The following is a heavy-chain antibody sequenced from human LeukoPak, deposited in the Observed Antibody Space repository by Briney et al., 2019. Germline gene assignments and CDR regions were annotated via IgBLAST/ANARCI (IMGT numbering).Heavy chain of an antibody. CDR1: GFTFSSYA. Sequence: PGGSLRLSCAASGFTFSSYAMHWVRQAPGKGLEWVAVISYDGSNKYYADSVKGRFTISRDNSKNTLYLQMNSLRAEDTAVYYCAREKPGIAVGFDYWGQGTLVTVSS. D-gene: IGHD6-19*01. CDR3: AREKPGIAVGFDY. J-gene: IGHJ4*02. CDR2: ISYDGSNK. V-gene: IGHV3-30-3*01.